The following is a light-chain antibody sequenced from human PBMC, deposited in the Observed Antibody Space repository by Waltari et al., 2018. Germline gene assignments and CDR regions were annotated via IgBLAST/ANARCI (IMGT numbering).Light chain of an antibody. J-gene: IGLJ3*02. CDR1: SSTLGNNV. V-gene: IGLV1-44*01. CDR3: PSGDGSLNGHGV. CDR2: RKD. Sequence: QSVLTQPPSASGTPGQRVTISCSGTSSTLGNNVVNWYQQFPGTAPKLLIYRKDLRPSGVPDRFSASQVCTSASLAISRLQAEDEAEDYCPSGDGSLNGHGVFGGGTKGTLL.